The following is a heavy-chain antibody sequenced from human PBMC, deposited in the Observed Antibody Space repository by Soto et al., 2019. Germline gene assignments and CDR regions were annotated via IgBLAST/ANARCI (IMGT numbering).Heavy chain of an antibody. V-gene: IGHV4-39*01. CDR3: ASGLGYSNYGSLGY. CDR1: GGSISSSSYY. D-gene: IGHD4-4*01. CDR2: IYYSGST. Sequence: SETLSLTCTVSGGSISSSSYYWGWIRQPPGKGLEWIGSIYYSGSTYYNPSLKSRVTISVDTSKNQFSLKLSSVTAADTAVYYCASGLGYSNYGSLGYWGQGTLVTVSS. J-gene: IGHJ4*02.